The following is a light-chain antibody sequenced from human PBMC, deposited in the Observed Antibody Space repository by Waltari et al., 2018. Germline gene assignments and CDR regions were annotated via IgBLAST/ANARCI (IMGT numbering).Light chain of an antibody. CDR2: GAS. V-gene: IGKV3-20*01. Sequence: EIVLTQSPGTLSLSPGERVTLSCRASQSVSSSYLAWYQQKPGQAPRLLIYGASRRATGIPDRFSGSGSGTDFTLTISRLEPEDFAVYYCQQYGSSPRTFGQGTKVEIK. J-gene: IGKJ1*01. CDR3: QQYGSSPRT. CDR1: QSVSSSY.